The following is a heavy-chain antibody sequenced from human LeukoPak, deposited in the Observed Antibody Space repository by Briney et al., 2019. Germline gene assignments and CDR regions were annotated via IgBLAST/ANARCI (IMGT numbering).Heavy chain of an antibody. V-gene: IGHV3-21*01. CDR3: VYGDNRGY. D-gene: IGHD4-17*01. Sequence: PGGSLRLSCEASGFTFSAYAMKWVRQAPGQGLEWVSSISSSSSNTQYADSVKGRFTISRDNAKNSLYLQMNSLRDEDTAVYYCVYGDNRGYWGQGTLVTVSS. J-gene: IGHJ4*02. CDR2: ISSSSSNT. CDR1: GFTFSAYA.